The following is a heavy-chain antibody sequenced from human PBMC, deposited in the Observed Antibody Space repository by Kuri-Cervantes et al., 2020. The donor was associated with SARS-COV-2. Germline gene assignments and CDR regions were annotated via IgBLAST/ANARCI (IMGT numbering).Heavy chain of an antibody. D-gene: IGHD6-19*01. V-gene: IGHV1-8*02. CDR1: GYTFTSYG. J-gene: IGHJ6*02. CDR2: MNPNSGNT. Sequence: ASVKVSCKASGYTFTSYGISWVRQATGQGLEWMGWMNPNSGNTGYAQKFQGRVTMTRNTSISTAYMELSSLRSEDTAVYYCARGLWGAVASYYYYYGMDVWGQGTTVTVSS. CDR3: ARGLWGAVASYYYYYGMDV.